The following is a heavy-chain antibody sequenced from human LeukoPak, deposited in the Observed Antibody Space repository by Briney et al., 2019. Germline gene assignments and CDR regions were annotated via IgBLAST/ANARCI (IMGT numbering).Heavy chain of an antibody. J-gene: IGHJ4*02. Sequence: GGSLRLSCAASGFTFSSYAMSWVRQAPGKGLEWVSAIRGSGGSTYYADSVKGRFTISRDNSKNTLYLQMNSLRAEDTAVYYCANYGPSGYYYGPYYFDYWGQGTLVTVSS. CDR2: IRGSGGST. V-gene: IGHV3-23*01. CDR3: ANYGPSGYYYGPYYFDY. D-gene: IGHD3-22*01. CDR1: GFTFSSYA.